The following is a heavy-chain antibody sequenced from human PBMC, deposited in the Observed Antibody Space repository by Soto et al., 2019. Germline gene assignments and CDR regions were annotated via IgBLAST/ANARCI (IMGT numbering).Heavy chain of an antibody. J-gene: IGHJ6*02. V-gene: IGHV1-2*04. CDR1: GYTYTGYY. CDR2: INPNSGGT. CDR3: ARGGSLWFGELSAYYYGMDV. Sequence: ASVKVSCKASGYTYTGYYMHWVRQAPGQGLEWMGWINPNSGGTNYAQKFQGWVTMTRDTSISTAYMELSRLRSDDTAVYYCARGGSLWFGELSAYYYGMDVWGQGTTVTVSS. D-gene: IGHD3-10*01.